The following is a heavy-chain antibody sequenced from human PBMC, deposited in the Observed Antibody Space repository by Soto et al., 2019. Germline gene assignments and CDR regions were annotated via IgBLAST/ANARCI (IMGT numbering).Heavy chain of an antibody. CDR2: ISARNGET. Sequence: QVQLVQSGPEVKKPGASEKVSCKASGYIFSMYGVTWVRQAPGQGLEWMGWISARNGETKYAQNLQGRATMTTDISTSTAYMELRGLRSDDTAFYYCARLISGTYSDWFDPWGQGTLVTVSS. J-gene: IGHJ5*02. CDR3: ARLISGTYSDWFDP. CDR1: GYIFSMYG. V-gene: IGHV1-18*04. D-gene: IGHD1-26*01.